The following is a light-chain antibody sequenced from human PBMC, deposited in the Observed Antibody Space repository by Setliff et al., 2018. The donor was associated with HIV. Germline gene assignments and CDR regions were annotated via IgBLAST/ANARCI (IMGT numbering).Light chain of an antibody. CDR2: DVN. J-gene: IGLJ2*01. Sequence: QSVLAQPASVSGSPGQSITISCTGTSSDVGGYNYVSWYQQHPGKAPKLMIYDVNNRPSGVSHRFSGSKSGNTASLTISGLQAEDEADYYCSSYRSSSTLTVFGGGTKATVL. V-gene: IGLV2-14*03. CDR3: SSYRSSSTLTV. CDR1: SSDVGGYNY.